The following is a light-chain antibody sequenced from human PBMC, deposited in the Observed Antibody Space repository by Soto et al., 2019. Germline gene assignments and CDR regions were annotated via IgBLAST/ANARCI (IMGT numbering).Light chain of an antibody. CDR1: SSDVGSHNL. V-gene: IGLV2-23*02. CDR2: EVS. CDR3: CSYAGTSTYV. Sequence: QSALTQPASVSGSPGQSITISCTGASSDVGSHNLVSWYQQHPGKAPKIMIYEVSKRPSGVSSRFSGSKSGNTASLTISGLQAEDEADYYCCSYAGTSTYVFGTGTKVTVL. J-gene: IGLJ1*01.